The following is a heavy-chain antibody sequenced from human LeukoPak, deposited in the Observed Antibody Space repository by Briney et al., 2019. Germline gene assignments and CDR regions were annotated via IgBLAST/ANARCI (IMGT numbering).Heavy chain of an antibody. Sequence: GGSLRLSCSASGFTFNNYAMHWVRQAPGKGLEYVSAISSNGDSTYYADSVKGRFTISRDNSKNTLYLQMSSPRDEDTAVYYCGRQYLGFDYWGQGTPVTVSS. V-gene: IGHV3-64D*06. CDR1: GFTFNNYA. D-gene: IGHD2-2*02. CDR3: GRQYLGFDY. J-gene: IGHJ4*02. CDR2: ISSNGDST.